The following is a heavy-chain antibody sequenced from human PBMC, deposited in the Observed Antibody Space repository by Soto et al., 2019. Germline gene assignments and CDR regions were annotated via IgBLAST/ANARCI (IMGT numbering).Heavy chain of an antibody. CDR3: AKDRAPSREWASFDF. V-gene: IGHV3-23*01. Sequence: GGSLRLSCSASGFTFSNYAMNWVRQAPEKGLEWVSTISAAGGGTYYADSVKGRFTVSRDNSRYALYLQMSSLRGEDTAIYYCAKDRAPSREWASFDFWGQGTLVTVSS. CDR1: GFTFSNYA. J-gene: IGHJ4*02. CDR2: ISAAGGGT. D-gene: IGHD1-26*01.